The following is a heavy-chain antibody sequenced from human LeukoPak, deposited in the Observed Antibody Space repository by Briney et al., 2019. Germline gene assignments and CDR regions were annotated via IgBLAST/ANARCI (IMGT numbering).Heavy chain of an antibody. D-gene: IGHD3-22*01. V-gene: IGHV3-74*01. CDR3: AKDLTGRITMIVVVIGFDY. Sequence: GGSLRLSCAASGFTFSSYWMNWVRQAPGKGPVWVSRIASDGSSTTYADSVKGRFSISRDNAKNTLYLQMNSLRAEDTAVYYCAKDLTGRITMIVVVIGFDYWGQGTLVTVSS. J-gene: IGHJ4*02. CDR2: IASDGSST. CDR1: GFTFSSYW.